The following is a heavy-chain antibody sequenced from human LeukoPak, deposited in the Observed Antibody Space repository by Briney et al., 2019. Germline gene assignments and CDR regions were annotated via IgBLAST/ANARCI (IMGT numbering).Heavy chain of an antibody. D-gene: IGHD6-13*01. CDR3: AKHTAAAGHSGIDY. J-gene: IGHJ4*02. CDR2: ISWNSGNI. V-gene: IGHV3-9*01. Sequence: GGSLRLSCAASGFTFADYAMHWVRQAPGKGLEWVSVISWNSGNIGYADSVKGRFTISRDNAKNSLYLQMNSLRGEDTALYYCAKHTAAAGHSGIDYWGQGTLVTVSP. CDR1: GFTFADYA.